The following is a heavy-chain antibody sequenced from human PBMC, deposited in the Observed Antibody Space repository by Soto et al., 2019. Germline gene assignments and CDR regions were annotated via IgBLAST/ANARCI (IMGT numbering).Heavy chain of an antibody. J-gene: IGHJ4*02. CDR2: INSDGSTT. Sequence: EVQLVESGGGLVQPGGSLRLSCAASGFSFSTYWMHWVRQAPGKGLVWVSRINSDGSTTNYADSVKGRFTISRDNAKNTLSLQMNSLRAEDTAVYYCVRPSRLAAFDYWGQGTRVTVSS. CDR1: GFSFSTYW. D-gene: IGHD6-25*01. V-gene: IGHV3-74*01. CDR3: VRPSRLAAFDY.